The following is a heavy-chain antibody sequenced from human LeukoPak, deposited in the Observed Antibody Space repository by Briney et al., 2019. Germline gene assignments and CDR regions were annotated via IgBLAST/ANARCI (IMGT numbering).Heavy chain of an antibody. CDR3: SNRDY. J-gene: IGHJ4*02. CDR2: IKQDGSEK. V-gene: IGHV3-7*01. CDR1: GLTFSNYW. Sequence: GGSLRLSCAASGLTFSNYWVSWVRQAPGKGLEWVANIKQDGSEKYYVDSVKGRFTISRDNAKNSVYLQMNSLRAEDTALYYCSNRDYWGQGTLVTVSS.